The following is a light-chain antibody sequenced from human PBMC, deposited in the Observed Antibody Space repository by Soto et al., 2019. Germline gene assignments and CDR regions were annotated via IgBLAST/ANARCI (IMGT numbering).Light chain of an antibody. CDR2: HAS. V-gene: IGKV1-5*01. CDR3: QQYNSYS. CDR1: QSISGW. Sequence: DIQMSQSPYTLSASVGDRVTITCRASQSISGWLAWYQQKPGTAPKVLIYHASNLQSGVPSRFSGSGSGTEFTLTISSLQPDDFATYYCQQYNSYSFGQGTKVDIK. J-gene: IGKJ1*01.